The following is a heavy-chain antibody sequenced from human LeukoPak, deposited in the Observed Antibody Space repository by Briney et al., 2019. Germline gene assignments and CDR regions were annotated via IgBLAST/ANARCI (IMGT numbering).Heavy chain of an antibody. J-gene: IGHJ6*03. CDR1: GGSISSYY. D-gene: IGHD3-16*01. CDR2: IYTSGST. V-gene: IGHV4-4*09. CDR3: ASSLGYYSYMDV. Sequence: SETLSLTCTVSGGSISSYYWSWIRQPPGKGLEWIGYIYTSGSTNYNPSLKSRVTISVDTSKNQFSLKLSSVTAADTAVYYCASSLGYYSYMDVWGKGTTVTVSS.